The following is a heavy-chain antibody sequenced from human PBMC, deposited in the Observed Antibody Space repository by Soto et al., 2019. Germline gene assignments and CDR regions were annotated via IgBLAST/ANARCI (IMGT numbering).Heavy chain of an antibody. Sequence: SETLSLTCAVYGGSFSGYYWSWIRQPPGKGLEWIGEINHSGSTNYNPSLKSRVTISVDTSKNQFSLKLSSVTAADTAVYYCARGGHVYSSGDYWGQGTLVTVSS. D-gene: IGHD6-19*01. CDR1: GGSFSGYY. J-gene: IGHJ4*02. CDR3: ARGGHVYSSGDY. V-gene: IGHV4-34*01. CDR2: INHSGST.